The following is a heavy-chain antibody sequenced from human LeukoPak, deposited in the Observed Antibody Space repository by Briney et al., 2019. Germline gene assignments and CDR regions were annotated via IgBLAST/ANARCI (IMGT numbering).Heavy chain of an antibody. Sequence: SETLSLTCAVYGGSFSGYYWSWIRQPPGKGLEWIGEINHSGSTNYNPSLKSRVTMSVDTSKNQFSLKLSSVTAADTAVYYCARVTGTTQTNWFDPWGQGTLVTVSS. CDR1: GGSFSGYY. CDR3: ARVTGTTQTNWFDP. D-gene: IGHD1-7*01. V-gene: IGHV4-34*01. J-gene: IGHJ5*02. CDR2: INHSGST.